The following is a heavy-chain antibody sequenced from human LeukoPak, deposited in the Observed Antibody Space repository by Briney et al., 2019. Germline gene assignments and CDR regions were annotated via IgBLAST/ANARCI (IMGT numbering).Heavy chain of an antibody. CDR2: IYYSGST. D-gene: IGHD3-10*01. Sequence: PSETLSLTCTVSGGSISSGSYYWGWIRQPPGKGLEWIGNIYYSGSTYYNPSLKSRVTISVDTSKNQFSLKLSSVTAADTAVYYCARRERGSGSYFANAYDYWGQGTLVTVSS. J-gene: IGHJ4*02. CDR3: ARRERGSGSYFANAYDY. CDR1: GGSISSGSYY. V-gene: IGHV4-39*07.